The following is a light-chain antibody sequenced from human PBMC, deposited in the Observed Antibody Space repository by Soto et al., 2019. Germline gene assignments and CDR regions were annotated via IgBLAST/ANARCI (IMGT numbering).Light chain of an antibody. CDR1: KRISSY. J-gene: IGKJ2*01. Sequence: DIQLTQSPSFLSASVGDRVTITCRASKRISSYLNWYQQKPGKAPKLLISGVSTLETGVPSRFSGSGSGSEFTLTISSLQPDDFATYYCLQIHTFPRTFGQGTKLEIK. V-gene: IGKV1-9*01. CDR2: GVS. CDR3: LQIHTFPRT.